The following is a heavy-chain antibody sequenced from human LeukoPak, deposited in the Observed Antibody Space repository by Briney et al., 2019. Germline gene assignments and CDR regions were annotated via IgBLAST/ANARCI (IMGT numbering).Heavy chain of an antibody. V-gene: IGHV4-59*01. D-gene: IGHD5-12*01. CDR1: NGSINSNY. J-gene: IGHJ6*02. Sequence: PETLSLTCTVSNGSINSNYWTWIRQPPGKGLEWIGYIYYTGSTTYNPSLKSRVTISVDTSKNRFSLELGSVTAADTAIYYCARYLMPTIRASYSLDVWGQGTTVAVSS. CDR2: IYYTGST. CDR3: ARYLMPTIRASYSLDV.